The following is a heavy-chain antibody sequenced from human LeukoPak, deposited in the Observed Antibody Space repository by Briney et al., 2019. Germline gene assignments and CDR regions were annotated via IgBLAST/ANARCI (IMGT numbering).Heavy chain of an antibody. CDR3: AKTTTGYSSGRFPGWPVDY. J-gene: IGHJ4*02. D-gene: IGHD6-19*01. CDR1: GXXXXSYX. V-gene: IGHV3-23*01. Sequence: CAXXGXXXXSYXMXXVRQAPGKGLEWVSGIFGSGGSTHYADSVKGRFTISRDNSKNTVYLQMNSLRAEDTAVYYCAKTTTGYSSGRFPGWPVDYWGQGTLVTVSS. CDR2: IFGSGGST.